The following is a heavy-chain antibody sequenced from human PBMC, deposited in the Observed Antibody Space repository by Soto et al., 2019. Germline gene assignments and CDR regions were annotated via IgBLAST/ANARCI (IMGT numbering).Heavy chain of an antibody. V-gene: IGHV3-23*01. CDR2: ITDSGYTS. Sequence: ASLRLSCSASGFTFSRFVMRWIRQAPINGLECVADITDSGYTSKEADSVKGRFTISRDNSKSTLYLQMNSLRSEDTAIYYCAQNGHWLATPPVGWGQGSRVTVSS. CDR3: AQNGHWLATPPVG. J-gene: IGHJ4*02. CDR1: GFTFSRFV. D-gene: IGHD6-19*01.